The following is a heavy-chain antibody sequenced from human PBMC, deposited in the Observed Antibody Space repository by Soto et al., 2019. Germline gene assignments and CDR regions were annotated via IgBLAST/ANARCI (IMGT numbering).Heavy chain of an antibody. CDR3: ARTLPNRQLFDS. Sequence: SETLPLTCTVSGVFMWGWIRQSPDKGLEWIGYIYNSGRYNYNPSLESRLTISIDTSKNQFPLRLASVTAADTAVYYCARTLPNRQLFDSWSQGTLVTVSS. CDR1: GVFM. D-gene: IGHD1-1*01. J-gene: IGHJ4*02. V-gene: IGHV4-59*01. CDR2: IYNSGRY.